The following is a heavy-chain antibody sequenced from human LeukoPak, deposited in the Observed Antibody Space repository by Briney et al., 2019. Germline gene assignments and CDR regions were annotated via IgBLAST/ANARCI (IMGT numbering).Heavy chain of an antibody. D-gene: IGHD3-3*01. CDR1: GFTFSSYS. J-gene: IGHJ6*02. V-gene: IGHV3-21*01. CDR2: ISSSSSYI. CDR3: ARAAGYDFWSGIPQVRAYYGMDV. Sequence: VNLGGSLRLSCAASGFTFSSYSMNWVRQAPGKGLEWVSSISSSSSYIYYADSVKGRFTISRDNAKNSLYLQMNSLRAEDTAVYYCARAAGYDFWSGIPQVRAYYGMDVWGQGTTVTVSS.